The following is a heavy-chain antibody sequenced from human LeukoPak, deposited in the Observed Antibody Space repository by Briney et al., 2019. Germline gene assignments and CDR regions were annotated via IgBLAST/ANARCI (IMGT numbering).Heavy chain of an antibody. V-gene: IGHV3-48*04. CDR1: GFTFSNYG. CDR3: ARREDYFDY. CDR2: ISSSGSTI. J-gene: IGHJ4*02. Sequence: GGTLRLSCAASGFTFSNYGMNWVRQAPGKGLEWDSYISSSGSTIYYADSVKGRFTISRDNAKNSLYLQMNSLRAEDTAVYYCARREDYFDYWGQGTLVTVSS.